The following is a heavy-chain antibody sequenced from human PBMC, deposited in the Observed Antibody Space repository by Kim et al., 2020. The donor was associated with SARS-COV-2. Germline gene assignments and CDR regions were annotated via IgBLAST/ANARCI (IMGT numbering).Heavy chain of an antibody. Sequence: GGSLRLSCAASGFTFSNAWMSWVRQAPGKGLEWVGRIKSKTDGGTTDYAAPVKGRFTISRDDSKNTLYLQMNSLKTEDTAVYYCMSNRPMVRGVLIWGQGTMVTVSS. CDR2: IKSKTDGGTT. V-gene: IGHV3-15*01. CDR3: MSNRPMVRGVLI. CDR1: GFTFSNAW. J-gene: IGHJ3*02. D-gene: IGHD3-10*01.